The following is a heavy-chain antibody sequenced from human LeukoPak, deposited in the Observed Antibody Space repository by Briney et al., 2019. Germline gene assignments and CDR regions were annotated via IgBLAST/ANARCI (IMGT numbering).Heavy chain of an antibody. CDR1: GFTVSSNY. Sequence: GGSLRLSCAASGFTVSSNYMSWVRQAPGKGLEWVSGISGSGASTYYADSVKGRFTISRDDSRNTLYLQMNSLRGVDTAVYYCAKDVGKWESLHFFDYWGQGTLVTVSS. V-gene: IGHV3-23*01. CDR2: ISGSGAST. CDR3: AKDVGKWESLHFFDY. J-gene: IGHJ4*02. D-gene: IGHD1-26*01.